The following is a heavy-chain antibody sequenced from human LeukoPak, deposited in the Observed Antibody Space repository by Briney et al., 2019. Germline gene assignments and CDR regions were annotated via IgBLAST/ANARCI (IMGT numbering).Heavy chain of an antibody. CDR2: ISSSSSYI. J-gene: IGHJ4*02. CDR1: GFTFSSYS. Sequence: GGSLRLSCAASGFTFSSYSMNWVRQAPGKGLEWVSSISSSSSYIYYADSVKGRFTISRDNAKNSLYLQMNSLRAEDTAVYYCARAPRCSGGSCYHYFDYWGQGTLVTVSS. V-gene: IGHV3-21*01. D-gene: IGHD2-15*01. CDR3: ARAPRCSGGSCYHYFDY.